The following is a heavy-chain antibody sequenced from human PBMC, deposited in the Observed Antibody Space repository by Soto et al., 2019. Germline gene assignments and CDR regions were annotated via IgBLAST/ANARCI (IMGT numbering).Heavy chain of an antibody. V-gene: IGHV4-39*01. Sequence: PSETLSLTCTVSGGSISSSSYYWGWIRQPPGKGLEWIGSIYYSGSTYYNPSLKSRVTISVDTSKNQFSLKLSSVTAADTAVYYCARQDGRGTIFGVVIIAQRGGYYMDVWGKGTTVTVSS. J-gene: IGHJ6*03. CDR1: GGSISSSSYY. D-gene: IGHD3-3*01. CDR3: ARQDGRGTIFGVVIIAQRGGYYMDV. CDR2: IYYSGST.